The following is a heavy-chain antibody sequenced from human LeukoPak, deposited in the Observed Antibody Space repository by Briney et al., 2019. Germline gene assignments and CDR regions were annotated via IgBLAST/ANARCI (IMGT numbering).Heavy chain of an antibody. CDR3: ARGGDSSTYYLLDALDI. CDR2: INHSGST. J-gene: IGHJ3*02. D-gene: IGHD3-22*01. V-gene: IGHV4-34*01. CDR1: GGSFSGYY. Sequence: PSETLSLTCAVYGGSFSGYYWSWIRQPPGKGLEWIGEINHSGSTNYNPSLKSRVTISVDTSKNQFSLKLSSVTAADTAVYYCARGGDSSTYYLLDALDIWGQGTMVTVSS.